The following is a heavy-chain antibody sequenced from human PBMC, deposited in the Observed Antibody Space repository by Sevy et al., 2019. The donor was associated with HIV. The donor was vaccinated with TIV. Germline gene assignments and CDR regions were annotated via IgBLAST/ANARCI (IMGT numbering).Heavy chain of an antibody. CDR2: IKQDGSEK. D-gene: IGHD2-2*01. CDR3: AREGYCSSTSCYYYYYYGMDV. V-gene: IGHV3-7*01. J-gene: IGHJ6*02. CDR1: GFTFSSYW. Sequence: GGSLRLSCAASGFTFSSYWMSWVRQAPGKGLEWVANIKQDGSEKYYVDSMKGRFTISRDNAKNSLYLQMNSLRAEDTAVYYCAREGYCSSTSCYYYYYYGMDVWGQGTTVTVSS.